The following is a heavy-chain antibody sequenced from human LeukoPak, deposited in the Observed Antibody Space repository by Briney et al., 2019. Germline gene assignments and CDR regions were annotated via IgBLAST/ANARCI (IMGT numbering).Heavy chain of an antibody. CDR1: GFTFSSYW. V-gene: IGHV3-74*01. J-gene: IGHJ4*02. CDR2: INTDGSST. CDR3: AKDPGYCSSTSCYFLDY. Sequence: GSLRLSCAASGFTFSSYWMHWVRQAPGKGLVWVSRINTDGSSTSYADSVKGRFTISRDNAKNTLYLQMNSLRAEDTAVYYCAKDPGYCSSTSCYFLDYWGQGTLVTVSS. D-gene: IGHD2-2*01.